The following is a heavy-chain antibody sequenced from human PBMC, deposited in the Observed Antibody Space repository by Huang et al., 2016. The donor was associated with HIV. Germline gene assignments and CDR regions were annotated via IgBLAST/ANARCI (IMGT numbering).Heavy chain of an antibody. Sequence: LQLQESGPGLVRPSETLSLICTVSGGSITDSNYYWGWIRQPPGKGLEWIGSIYYSGDTDYNPALKRRVTMSEDTAKNRFSLDIRSGAVADTASYYCARHFGSWSGYFDSWGQGTLVPVSS. V-gene: IGHV4-39*01. CDR1: GGSITDSNYY. J-gene: IGHJ4*02. CDR3: ARHFGSWSGYFDS. D-gene: IGHD3-10*01. CDR2: IYYSGDT.